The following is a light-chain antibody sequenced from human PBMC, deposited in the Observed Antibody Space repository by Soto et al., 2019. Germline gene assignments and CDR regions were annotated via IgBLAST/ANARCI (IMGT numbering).Light chain of an antibody. CDR1: QSVSSN. Sequence: EIVMTQSPVTLSVSPGERVPLSCRASQSVSSNLAWHQQKPGQAPSLLIYGAFTRATGIPARFSGTGSGTEFTLTISSLQSEDFALYYCQQYNDWPLTFGQGTKVDIK. CDR3: QQYNDWPLT. CDR2: GAF. V-gene: IGKV3-15*01. J-gene: IGKJ1*01.